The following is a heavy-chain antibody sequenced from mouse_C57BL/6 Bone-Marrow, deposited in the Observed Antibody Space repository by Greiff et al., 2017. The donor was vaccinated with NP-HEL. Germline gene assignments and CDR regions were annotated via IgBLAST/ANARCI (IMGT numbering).Heavy chain of an antibody. D-gene: IGHD1-1*01. J-gene: IGHJ1*03. CDR1: GYTFTSYG. CDR2: IYPRSGNT. Sequence: QVQLQQPGAELVKPGASVKLSCKASGYTFTSYGISWVKQRTGQGLEWIGEIYPRSGNTYYNEKFKGKATLTADKSSSTAYMELRSLTSEDSAVYFCARRDITTVVNWYFDVWGTGTTVTVSS. V-gene: IGHV1-81*01. CDR3: ARRDITTVVNWYFDV.